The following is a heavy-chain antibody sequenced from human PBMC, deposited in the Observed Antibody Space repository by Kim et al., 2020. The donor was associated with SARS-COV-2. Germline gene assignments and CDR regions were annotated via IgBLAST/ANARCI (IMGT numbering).Heavy chain of an antibody. Sequence: SETLSLTCAVDGSSFSSYYWTWIRQPPGKGLEWIGEVSHSGNTKYNQSLKSRVTISMNTSKNQLSLKLSSVTAADTAVYYCARGRGYTWGYWGQGALVTV. CDR3: ARGRGYTWGY. J-gene: IGHJ4*02. CDR1: GSSFSSYY. D-gene: IGHD5-12*01. CDR2: VSHSGNT. V-gene: IGHV4-34*01.